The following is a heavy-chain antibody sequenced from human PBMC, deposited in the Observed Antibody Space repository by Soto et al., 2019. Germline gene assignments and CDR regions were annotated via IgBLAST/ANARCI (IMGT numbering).Heavy chain of an antibody. CDR1: GFTFSSYG. V-gene: IGHV3-33*01. Sequence: GGSLRLSCAASGFTFSSYGMHWVRQAPGKGLEWVAIIWYDGTNKYYADSVKGRFTISRDNSKKTLYLQMNSLRAEDTAVYYCARDVLERYSSGWVYYYYGMDVWGQGTTVTVSS. J-gene: IGHJ6*02. CDR3: ARDVLERYSSGWVYYYYGMDV. D-gene: IGHD6-19*01. CDR2: IWYDGTNK.